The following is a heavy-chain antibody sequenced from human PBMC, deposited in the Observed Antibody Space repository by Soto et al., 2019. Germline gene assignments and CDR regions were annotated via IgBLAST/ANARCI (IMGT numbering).Heavy chain of an antibody. Sequence: EVQLLESGGGLVKPGGSLRLSCAASGFTFSSYSMNWVRQAPGKGLEWVSSISSSSSYIYYADSVKGRFTISRDNAKNSLYLQMNSLRAEDTAVYYCARDEGAVIPNWYFDLWGRGTLVTVSS. V-gene: IGHV3-21*01. CDR2: ISSSSSYI. CDR1: GFTFSSYS. D-gene: IGHD2-21*01. J-gene: IGHJ2*01. CDR3: ARDEGAVIPNWYFDL.